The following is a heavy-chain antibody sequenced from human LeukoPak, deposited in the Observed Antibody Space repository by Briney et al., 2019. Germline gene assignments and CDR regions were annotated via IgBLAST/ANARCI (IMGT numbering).Heavy chain of an antibody. D-gene: IGHD3-10*01. V-gene: IGHV3-23*01. J-gene: IGHJ4*02. CDR3: AKDPGVVRGVDFDY. Sequence: PGGSLRLSCAASGFTFSRYGMSWVRQAPGKGLEWVSAISGSGGSTYCADSVKGRFTISRDNSKNTLYLQMNSLRAEDTAVYYCAKDPGVVRGVDFDYWGQGTLVTVSS. CDR2: ISGSGGST. CDR1: GFTFSRYG.